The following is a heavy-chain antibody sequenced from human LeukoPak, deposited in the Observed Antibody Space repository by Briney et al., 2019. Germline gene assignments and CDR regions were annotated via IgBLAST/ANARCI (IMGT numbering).Heavy chain of an antibody. CDR3: ASTAPQYCFDY. Sequence: SETLSLTCTVSVGSIRSYYWSWIRKPPWKGLEWIGYIYYSGSTNYNPSLKSRVTISVDTSKNQFSLKLSSVTAADTAVYYCASTAPQYCFDYWGQGTLVTVSS. J-gene: IGHJ4*02. CDR1: VGSIRSYY. V-gene: IGHV4-59*01. D-gene: IGHD5-18*01. CDR2: IYYSGST.